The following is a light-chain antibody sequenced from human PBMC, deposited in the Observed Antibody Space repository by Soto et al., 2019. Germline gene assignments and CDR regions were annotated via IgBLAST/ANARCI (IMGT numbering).Light chain of an antibody. Sequence: DIQMTQSPSTLSASVGDRVTITCRASQSLSRWLAWYQQKPGKAPKLLIYDASSVESGVPSRFSGSGSGTDFTLTISRLEPEDYAVYYCQQYGHSLWTFGQGTKVDIK. CDR3: QQYGHSLWT. CDR2: DAS. J-gene: IGKJ1*01. CDR1: QSLSRW. V-gene: IGKV1-5*01.